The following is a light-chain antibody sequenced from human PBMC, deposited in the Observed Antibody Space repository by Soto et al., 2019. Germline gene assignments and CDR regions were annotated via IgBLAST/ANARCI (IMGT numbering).Light chain of an antibody. CDR3: TSFTSGSTPYV. CDR1: SRDVGGYNY. V-gene: IGLV2-14*03. J-gene: IGLJ1*01. CDR2: DVT. Sequence: QPVLTQPASVSGSPGQSLTISCAGTSRDVGGYNYVSWYQQLPGKAPQLVIYDVTHRPSGVSDRFSGSRSGNTASLTISGLQAEDEADYYCTSFTSGSTPYVLGTGTKVTVL.